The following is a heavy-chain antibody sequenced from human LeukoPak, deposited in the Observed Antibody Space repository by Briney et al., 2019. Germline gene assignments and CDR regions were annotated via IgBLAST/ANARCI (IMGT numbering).Heavy chain of an antibody. Sequence: ASVKVSCKASGYTFTSYDINWVRQATGQGLEWMGGFDAENDETIYAQKFQGRVTVTQDTSTDTAYKELSSLRSEDTAVYYCARSLWLVGPDYWGQGTLVTVSS. D-gene: IGHD6-19*01. CDR1: GYTFTSYD. V-gene: IGHV1-24*01. J-gene: IGHJ4*02. CDR3: ARSLWLVGPDY. CDR2: FDAENDET.